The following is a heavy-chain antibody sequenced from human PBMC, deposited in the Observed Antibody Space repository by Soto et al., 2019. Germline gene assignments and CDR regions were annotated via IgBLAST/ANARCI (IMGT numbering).Heavy chain of an antibody. CDR1: GYTFTSYG. J-gene: IGHJ4*02. V-gene: IGHV1-18*01. CDR3: AKVRLYVGGNPGLFGH. Sequence: SVKVSCKSSGYTFTSYGISCVRQAPGQGLEWMGWISVYNGNRNYAQKFQGRVTMTTDTSTGTAYMELRSLRSDDTAVYYCAKVRLYVGGNPGLFGHWGQGTVVTVSS. CDR2: ISVYNGNR. D-gene: IGHD2-15*01.